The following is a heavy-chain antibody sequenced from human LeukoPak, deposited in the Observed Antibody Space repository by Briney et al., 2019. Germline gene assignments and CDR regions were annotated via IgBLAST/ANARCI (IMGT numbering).Heavy chain of an antibody. CDR1: GGSISSYY. J-gene: IGHJ6*02. Sequence: PSETLSLTCTVSGGSISSYYWSWIRQPPGKGLGWVGYIYYSGSTNYNPSLKSRVTISVDTSKNQLSLKLSSVTTADTAVYYCASSQYRNYPYYYYYGMDVWGQGTTVTVSS. V-gene: IGHV4-59*01. CDR2: IYYSGST. CDR3: ASSQYRNYPYYYYYGMDV. D-gene: IGHD1-14*01.